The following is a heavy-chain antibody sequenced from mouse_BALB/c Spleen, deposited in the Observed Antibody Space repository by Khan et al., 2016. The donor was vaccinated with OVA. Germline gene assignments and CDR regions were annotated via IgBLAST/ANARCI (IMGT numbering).Heavy chain of an antibody. V-gene: IGHV1S137*01. CDR3: ARPAYDGYYDY. CDR2: ISTYSGNT. Sequence: QIQLVQSGPELVRPGVSVKISCKGSGYTFTDYAMHWVKQSHAKSLEWIGLISTYSGNTNYNQKFKGKATMTVDTSSSTAYMELARLTSEDSAIYYCARPAYDGYYDYWGQGTTLTVSS. CDR1: GYTFTDYA. D-gene: IGHD2-3*01. J-gene: IGHJ2*01.